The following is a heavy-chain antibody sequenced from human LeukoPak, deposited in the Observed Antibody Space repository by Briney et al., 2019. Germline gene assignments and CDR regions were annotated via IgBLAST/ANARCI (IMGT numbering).Heavy chain of an antibody. D-gene: IGHD1-14*01. J-gene: IGHJ4*02. CDR2: IHNSGRT. Sequence: SETLSLICSVSGGSVSSYYWSWIRQSPGKGLEGIGYIHNSGRTNYNPSLKSRVTGFVDTSKNQVSLRLSSVTAADTAVYYCARHGTISSESYFDYWGQGALVTVSS. CDR3: ARHGTISSESYFDY. V-gene: IGHV4-59*08. CDR1: GGSVSSYY.